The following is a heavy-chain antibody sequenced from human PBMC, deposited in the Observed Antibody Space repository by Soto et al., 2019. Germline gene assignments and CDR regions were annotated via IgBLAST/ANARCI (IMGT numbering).Heavy chain of an antibody. CDR2: ISGRGDTT. J-gene: IGHJ1*01. Sequence: EVQLLESGGGLVQPGGSLRLSCAASGFTFSSYAMSWVRQAPGKGLEWVSGISGRGDTTYYADSVKGRFTISRDNYKNTLYLQMNSLIAADTDVYYSARGVPGIAVAGTGYFQHWGQGTLVTVSS. CDR1: GFTFSSYA. CDR3: ARGVPGIAVAGTGYFQH. D-gene: IGHD6-19*01. V-gene: IGHV3-23*01.